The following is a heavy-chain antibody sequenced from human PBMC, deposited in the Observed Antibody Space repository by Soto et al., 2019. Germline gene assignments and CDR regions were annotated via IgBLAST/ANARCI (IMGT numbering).Heavy chain of an antibody. V-gene: IGHV3-23*01. CDR1: GFTFSIFA. CDR2: ISGSGGST. Sequence: GGSLRLSCAASGFTFSIFAMSWVRHSQGKGLEWVSTISGSGGSTYYADAVKGRFTISRDNSMGTLYLQMKSLRVEDTAIYYCAKEVSLGSTVDLGYWGQGALVTVSS. D-gene: IGHD7-27*01. J-gene: IGHJ4*02. CDR3: AKEVSLGSTVDLGY.